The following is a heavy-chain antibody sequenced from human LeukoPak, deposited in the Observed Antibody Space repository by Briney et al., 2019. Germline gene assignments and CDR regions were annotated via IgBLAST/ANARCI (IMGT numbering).Heavy chain of an antibody. CDR3: ARGRTYYDFWSGYYYYYYMDV. J-gene: IGHJ6*03. D-gene: IGHD3-3*01. CDR1: GYTFTSYD. CDR2: MNPNSGNT. Sequence: ASVKVSCKACGYTFTSYDINWVRQATGQGLEWMGWMNPNSGNTGYAQKFQGRVTMTRNTSISTAYMELSSLRSEDTAVYYCARGRTYYDFWSGYYYYYYMDVWGKGTTVTVSS. V-gene: IGHV1-8*01.